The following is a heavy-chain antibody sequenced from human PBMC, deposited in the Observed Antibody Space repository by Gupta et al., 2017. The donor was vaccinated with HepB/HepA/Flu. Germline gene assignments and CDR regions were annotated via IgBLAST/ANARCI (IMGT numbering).Heavy chain of an antibody. Sequence: EVQVLESGGGLVQPGGSLRLSCEVSGFTFSSYAMMWVRQAPGEGLEWVSAISGSGSSTYYEDSVKGRFTISRDNSKNTLYLQMNSLRAEDTAFYYCASERYGGSDYWGQGTLVTVSS. CDR2: ISGSGSST. CDR1: GFTFSSYA. J-gene: IGHJ4*02. CDR3: ASERYGGSDY. D-gene: IGHD2-21*01. V-gene: IGHV3-23*01.